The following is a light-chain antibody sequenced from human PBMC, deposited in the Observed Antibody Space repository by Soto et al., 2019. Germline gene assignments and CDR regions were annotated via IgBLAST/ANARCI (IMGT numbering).Light chain of an antibody. CDR3: SSYVGSNNFPYV. V-gene: IGLV2-8*01. J-gene: IGLJ1*01. Sequence: QSALAQPPSASGSPGQPVTISCTGTSSDVGGYNYVSWYQHHPGKAPKLIIYEVDERPSGVPDRFSGSKSGNTASLTVSGLQAEDEADYYCSSYVGSNNFPYVFGTGTKLTVL. CDR2: EVD. CDR1: SSDVGGYNY.